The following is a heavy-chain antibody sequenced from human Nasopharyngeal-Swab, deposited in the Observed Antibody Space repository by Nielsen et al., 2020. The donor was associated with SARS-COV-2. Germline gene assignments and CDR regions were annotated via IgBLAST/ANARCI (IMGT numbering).Heavy chain of an antibody. CDR3: ARIRTGAYFDY. V-gene: IGHV3-23*01. J-gene: IGHJ4*02. CDR1: GFTFSSYA. CDR2: ISGSDGSA. D-gene: IGHD1-14*01. Sequence: GESLKISCAASGFTFSSYAMSWVRQAPGKGLEWVSTISGSDGSAYYADFVKGRFTISRDNSRHTLCLQMNSLRAEDTAVYYCARIRTGAYFDYWGQGTLVTVSS.